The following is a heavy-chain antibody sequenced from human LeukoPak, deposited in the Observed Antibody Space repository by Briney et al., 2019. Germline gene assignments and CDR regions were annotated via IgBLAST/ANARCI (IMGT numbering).Heavy chain of an antibody. V-gene: IGHV1-3*01. D-gene: IGHD2-15*01. CDR1: GYTFTSYA. Sequence: ASVKVSCKASGYTFTSYAMHWVRQAPGQRLEWMGWINAGNGNTKYSQEFQGRVTITRDTSASTAYMELSSLRSEDTAVYYCARAYCSGGSCYHPFDYWGQGTLVTVSS. CDR3: ARAYCSGGSCYHPFDY. J-gene: IGHJ4*02. CDR2: INAGNGNT.